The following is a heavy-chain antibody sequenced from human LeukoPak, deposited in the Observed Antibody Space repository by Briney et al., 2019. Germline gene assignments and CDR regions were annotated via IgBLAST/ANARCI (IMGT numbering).Heavy chain of an antibody. V-gene: IGHV4-59*08. J-gene: IGHJ4*02. CDR3: ARRSTYGFFDY. CDR1: GGSVSSDY. CDR2: IHYTGNT. D-gene: IGHD3-3*01. Sequence: PSETLSLTCTVSGGSVSSDYWNWIRQPPGKGLEWIGYIHYTGNTNDNPSLKSRVTISMDASKNQFSLKLSSVTAADTALYYCARRSTYGFFDYWSQGTLVTVSS.